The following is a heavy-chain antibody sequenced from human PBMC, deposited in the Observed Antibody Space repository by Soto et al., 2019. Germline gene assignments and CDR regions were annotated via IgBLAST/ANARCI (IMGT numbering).Heavy chain of an antibody. D-gene: IGHD6-19*01. CDR1: GYTFTSYG. CDR3: ARERIAXPGIAVAGTKGFDP. Sequence: GASVKVSCKASGYTFTSYGISWVRQAPGQGLEWMGWISAYNGNTNYAQKLQGRVTMTTDTSTGTAYMELRSLRSDDTAVYYCARERIAXPGIAVAGTKGFDPWGQGTLVTVSS. V-gene: IGHV1-18*01. CDR2: ISAYNGNT. J-gene: IGHJ5*02.